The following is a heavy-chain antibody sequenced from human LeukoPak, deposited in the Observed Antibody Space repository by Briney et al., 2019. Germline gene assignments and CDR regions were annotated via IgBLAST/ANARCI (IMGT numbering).Heavy chain of an antibody. V-gene: IGHV4-39*01. CDR3: ASPSNYDILIGYTY. CDR2: IHYSGST. D-gene: IGHD3-9*01. J-gene: IGHJ4*02. Sequence: SETLSLTCTVSGGSISSSSYYWGWIRQPPGTGLEWIGSIHYSGSTYYNPSLKSRVTISVDTSKNQFSLKLNSVTAADTAVYFCASPSNYDILIGYTYWGQGTLVIVSS. CDR1: GGSISSSSYY.